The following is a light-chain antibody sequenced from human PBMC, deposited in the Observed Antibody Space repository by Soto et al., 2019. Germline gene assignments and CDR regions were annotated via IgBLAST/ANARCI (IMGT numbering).Light chain of an antibody. CDR3: LQDYSYPRT. CDR2: ATS. V-gene: IGKV1-6*01. CDR1: QNISTE. J-gene: IGKJ1*01. Sequence: AIQMTQSPSSLSASVGDRVTITCRASQNISTELGWYQQTPGKAPKLLIYATSSLQGGVPSRFSGSGSGTDFNLTISGLQPADFANYYCLQDYSYPRTFGQGTKVEIK.